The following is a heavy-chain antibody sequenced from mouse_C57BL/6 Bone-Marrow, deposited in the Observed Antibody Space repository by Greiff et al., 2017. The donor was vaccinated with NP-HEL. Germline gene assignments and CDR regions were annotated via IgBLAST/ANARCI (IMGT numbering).Heavy chain of an antibody. D-gene: IGHD1-1*01. V-gene: IGHV1-50*01. CDR2: IDPSDSYT. J-gene: IGHJ1*03. Sequence: QVQLQQPGAELVKPGASVKLSCKASGYTFTSYWMQWVKQRPGQGLEWIGEIDPSDSYTNYNQKFKGKATLTVDTSSSTAYMQLSSLTSDDSAVYYCARGDVTTVAPSYRYFDVWGTGTTVTVSS. CDR3: ARGDVTTVAPSYRYFDV. CDR1: GYTFTSYW.